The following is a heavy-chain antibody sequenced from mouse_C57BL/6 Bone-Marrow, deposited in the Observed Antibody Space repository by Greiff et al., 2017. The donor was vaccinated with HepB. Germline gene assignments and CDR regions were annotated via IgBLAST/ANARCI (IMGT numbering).Heavy chain of an antibody. CDR1: GFTFSNYW. CDR3: TEGYGSRWFDY. CDR2: IRLKSDNYAT. J-gene: IGHJ2*01. V-gene: IGHV6-3*01. D-gene: IGHD1-1*01. Sequence: EVKLLESGGGLVQPGGSMKLSCVASGFTFSNYWMNWVRQSPEKGLEWVAQIRLKSDNYATHYAESVKGRFTISRDDSKSSVYLQMNNLRAEDTGIYYCTEGYGSRWFDYWGQGTTLTVSS.